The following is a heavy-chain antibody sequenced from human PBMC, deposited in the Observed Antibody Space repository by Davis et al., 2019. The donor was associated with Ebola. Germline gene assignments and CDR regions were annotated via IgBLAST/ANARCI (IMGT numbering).Heavy chain of an antibody. CDR3: ARESVALLGSNWFDP. J-gene: IGHJ5*02. CDR2: IKQDGSEK. Sequence: ESLKISCAASGFTFSSYWMSWVRQAPGKGLEWVANIKQDGSEKYYVDSVKGRFTISRDNAKNSLYLQMNSLRAEDTAVYYCARESVALLGSNWFDPWGQGTLVTVSS. D-gene: IGHD3-16*01. CDR1: GFTFSSYW. V-gene: IGHV3-7*01.